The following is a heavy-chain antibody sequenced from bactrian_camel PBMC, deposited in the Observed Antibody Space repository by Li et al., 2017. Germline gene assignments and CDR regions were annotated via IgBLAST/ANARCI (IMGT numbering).Heavy chain of an antibody. CDR2: IRSGGDNT. D-gene: IGHD3*01. J-gene: IGHJ4*01. CDR1: GFTFSSYA. V-gene: IGHV3S31*01. CDR3: AKGPRSDCYSESWCSYERNY. Sequence: DVQLVESGGGLVQPGGSLTLSRAASGFTFSSYAMGWVRQAPGKRHEWVSTIRSGGDNTYYLDSVKGRFTVSRDNAKNTMYLQLNSLESEDTAMYYCAKGPRSDCYSESWCSYERNYWGQGTQVTVS.